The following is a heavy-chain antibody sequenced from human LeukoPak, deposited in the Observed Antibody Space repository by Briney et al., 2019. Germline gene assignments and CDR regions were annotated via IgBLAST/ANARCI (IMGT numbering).Heavy chain of an antibody. CDR2: ISYDGSNK. Sequence: GGSLRLSCAASGFTFSSYGMHWVRQAPGKGLEWVAVISYDGSNKYYADSVKGRFTISRDNSKNTLYLQMSSLRPDDTALYYCTNQHCTRTNCPEYYDNNDLGQWGQGTLVTVSS. V-gene: IGHV3-30*03. J-gene: IGHJ4*02. CDR3: TNQHCTRTNCPEYYDNNDLGQ. CDR1: GFTFSSYG. D-gene: IGHD3-16*01.